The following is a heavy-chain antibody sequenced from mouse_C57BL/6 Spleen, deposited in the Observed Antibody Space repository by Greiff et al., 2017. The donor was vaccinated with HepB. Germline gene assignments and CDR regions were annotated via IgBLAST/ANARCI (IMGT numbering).Heavy chain of an antibody. CDR3: ARMGDDYERGYFDY. CDR2: IWSGGST. V-gene: IGHV2-2*01. CDR1: GFSLTSYG. D-gene: IGHD2-4*01. Sequence: VQVVESGPGLVQPSQSLSITCTVSGFSLTSYGVHWVRQSPGKGLEWLGVIWSGGSTDYNAAFISRLSISKDNSKSQVFFKMNSLQADDTAIYYCARMGDDYERGYFDYWGQGTTLTVSS. J-gene: IGHJ2*01.